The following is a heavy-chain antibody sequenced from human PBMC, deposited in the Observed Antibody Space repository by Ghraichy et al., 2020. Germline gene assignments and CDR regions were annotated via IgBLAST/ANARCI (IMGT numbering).Heavy chain of an antibody. Sequence: PGRGRGWVASSGTAGGAYWSAAVTGGFILSRDNAKDSVYLQMNSLTVEGTAVYYCTKAQLSSQGCFHYWGQGALVSVSA. CDR3: TKAQLSSQGCFHY. D-gene: IGHD1-1*01. J-gene: IGHJ4*02. V-gene: IGHV3/OR16-10*01. CDR2: SGTAGGA.